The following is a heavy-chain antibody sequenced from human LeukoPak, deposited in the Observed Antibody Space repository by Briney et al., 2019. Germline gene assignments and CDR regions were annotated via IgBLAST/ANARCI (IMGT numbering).Heavy chain of an antibody. Sequence: PSETLSLTCTVSGDSISSNYWSWIRQPPGKGLEWIGYISNSGSTKYNPSLRSRVTISVDTPKDLFSLKLTSMTAAGTAFYYCARCRDEFADYGFTSWGQGTLVTVSS. D-gene: IGHD4-17*01. CDR3: ARCRDEFADYGFTS. CDR1: GDSISSNY. CDR2: ISNSGST. J-gene: IGHJ1*01. V-gene: IGHV4-59*01.